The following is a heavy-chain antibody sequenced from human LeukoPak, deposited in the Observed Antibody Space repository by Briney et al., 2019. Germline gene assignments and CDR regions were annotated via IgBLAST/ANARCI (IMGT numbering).Heavy chain of an antibody. CDR2: IYTSGST. CDR1: GGSISNGSYY. Sequence: SETLSLTCTVSGGSISNGSYYWSWIRQPAGKGLEWIGRIYTSGSTNYNPSLKSRVTISVDTSKNQFSLKLSSVTAADTAVYYCARDPGYWGQGTLVTVSS. J-gene: IGHJ4*02. CDR3: ARDPGY. V-gene: IGHV4-61*02.